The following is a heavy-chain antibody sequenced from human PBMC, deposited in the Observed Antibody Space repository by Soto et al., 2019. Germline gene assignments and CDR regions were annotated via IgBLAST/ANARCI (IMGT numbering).Heavy chain of an antibody. CDR2: MSNSGDTI. J-gene: IGHJ5*02. Sequence: PGGSLRLSCTASGFSISNYYMSWLRQAPGKGLEWISYMSNSGDTIFYADSVKGRFTISRDNAQNSLYLQMNSLRAEDTAVYYCAREVFCSIPSCVNYFDLSGQALLVTGS. CDR1: GFSISNYY. V-gene: IGHV3-11*01. D-gene: IGHD2-2*01. CDR3: AREVFCSIPSCVNYFDL.